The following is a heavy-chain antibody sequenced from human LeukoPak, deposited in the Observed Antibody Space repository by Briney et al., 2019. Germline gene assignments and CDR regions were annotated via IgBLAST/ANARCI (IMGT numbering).Heavy chain of an antibody. CDR3: ATSIAAAGTGFDY. D-gene: IGHD6-13*01. CDR1: GFTFDDYA. Sequence: GGSLRLSCAASGFTFDDYAMHWVRQAPGKGLEWVSGISWNSGSIGYADSVKGRFTISRDNAKNSLYLQMNSLRAEDMALYYCATSIAAAGTGFDYWGQGTLVTVSS. J-gene: IGHJ4*02. CDR2: ISWNSGSI. V-gene: IGHV3-9*03.